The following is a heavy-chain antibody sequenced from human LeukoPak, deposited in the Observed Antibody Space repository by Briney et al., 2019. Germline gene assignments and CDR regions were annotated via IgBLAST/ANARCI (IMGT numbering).Heavy chain of an antibody. CDR1: GFPFSSYW. CDR3: ARGYQLLAYFDY. J-gene: IGHJ4*02. CDR2: IQQDGSEK. D-gene: IGHD2-2*01. Sequence: GGSLRLSCVASGFPFSSYWMTWVRQAPGKGLEWVANIQQDGSEKYYVDSVKGRFTISRDNAEKSLSLQMNSLRAEDTAVYYCARGYQLLAYFDYWGQGTLVTVSS. V-gene: IGHV3-7*01.